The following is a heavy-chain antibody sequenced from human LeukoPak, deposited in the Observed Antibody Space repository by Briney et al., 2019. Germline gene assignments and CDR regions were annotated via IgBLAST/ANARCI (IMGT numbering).Heavy chain of an antibody. V-gene: IGHV3-21*01. Sequence: GGSLRLSCAAPGSTFSSYNMNWVRQAPGKGLEWVSSIGGSGSYIFYADSVKGRFTISRDNAKNSLYLQMNSLRAEDTAVYYCARGQEYLWLHKDYWGQGTLVTVSS. CDR2: IGGSGSYI. D-gene: IGHD5-18*01. J-gene: IGHJ4*02. CDR3: ARGQEYLWLHKDY. CDR1: GSTFSSYN.